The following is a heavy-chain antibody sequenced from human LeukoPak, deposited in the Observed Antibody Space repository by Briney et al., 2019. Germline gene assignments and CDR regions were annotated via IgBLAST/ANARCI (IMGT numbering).Heavy chain of an antibody. V-gene: IGHV3-23*01. J-gene: IGHJ4*02. D-gene: IGHD6-19*01. CDR2: ISGSGGST. Sequence: GGSLRLSCAASGFTFSSYEMNWVRQAPGKGLEWVSAISGSGGSTYYANSVKGRFTISRDNSKNTLYLQMNSLRAEDSAIYYCARGHSARYDYWGQGTLVTVSS. CDR1: GFTFSSYE. CDR3: ARGHSARYDY.